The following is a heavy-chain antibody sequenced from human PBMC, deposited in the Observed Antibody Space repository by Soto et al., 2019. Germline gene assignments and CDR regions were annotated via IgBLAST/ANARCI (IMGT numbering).Heavy chain of an antibody. CDR1: GYTFGSFG. CDR3: AIVLTSTRHDL. J-gene: IGHJ4*02. V-gene: IGHV1-18*04. Sequence: QAQLLQSGGEVKKPGAAVKVSCKASGYTFGSFGITWVRQSPGQGLAWMGWISTYSGKATYADKFQDRVSMTTESSTSTVYMELRSLASAYTTRYYCAIVLTSTRHDLWGQGTLVTVSS. D-gene: IGHD6-6*01. CDR2: ISTYSGKA.